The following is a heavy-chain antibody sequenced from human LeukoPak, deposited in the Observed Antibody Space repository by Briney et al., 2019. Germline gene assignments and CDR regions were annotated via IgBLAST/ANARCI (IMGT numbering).Heavy chain of an antibody. CDR2: ISYDGSNK. CDR1: GFTFSSYA. J-gene: IGHJ4*02. V-gene: IGHV3-30-3*01. Sequence: TGGSLRLSCAASGFTFSSYAMHWVRQAPGKGLEWVPVISYDGSNKYYADSVKGRFTISRDNSKNTLYLQMNSLRAEDTAVYYCARSLNFPGIEDYWGQGTLVTVSS. D-gene: IGHD3-10*01. CDR3: ARSLNFPGIEDY.